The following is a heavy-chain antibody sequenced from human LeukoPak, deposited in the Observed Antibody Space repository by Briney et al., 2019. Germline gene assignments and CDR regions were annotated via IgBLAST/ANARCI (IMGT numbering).Heavy chain of an antibody. CDR1: GFTFSSYG. Sequence: QPGGSLRLSCAASGFTFSSYGMHWVRQASGKGLEWVAFIRYDGSNKYYADSVKGRFTISRDNSKNALYLQMNSLRAEDTAVYYCAKRPPSGVVVPAAIRGYWGQGTLVTVSS. CDR2: IRYDGSNK. V-gene: IGHV3-30*02. J-gene: IGHJ4*02. CDR3: AKRPPSGVVVPAAIRGY. D-gene: IGHD2-2*02.